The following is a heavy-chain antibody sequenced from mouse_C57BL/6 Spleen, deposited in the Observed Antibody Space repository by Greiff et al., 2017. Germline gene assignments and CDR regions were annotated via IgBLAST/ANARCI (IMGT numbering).Heavy chain of an antibody. CDR1: GYTFTDYN. D-gene: IGHD1-1*01. CDR2: INPNNGGT. J-gene: IGHJ4*01. Sequence: EVKLVESGPELVKPGASVKMSCKASGYTFTDYNMHWVKQSHGKSLEWIGYINPNNGGTSYNQKFKGKATLTVNKSSSTAYMELRSLTSEDSAVYYCAEGYYGRRAMDYWGQGTSVTVSS. V-gene: IGHV1-22*01. CDR3: AEGYYGRRAMDY.